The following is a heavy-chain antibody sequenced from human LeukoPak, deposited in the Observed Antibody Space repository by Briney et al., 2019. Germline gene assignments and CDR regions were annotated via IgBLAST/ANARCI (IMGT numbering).Heavy chain of an antibody. CDR3: AKSGAQYCTGGNCYFDC. CDR1: GFTFSSSW. CDR2: INSDESIT. J-gene: IGHJ4*02. D-gene: IGHD2-8*02. V-gene: IGHV3-74*01. Sequence: GGSLGLSCAASGFTFSSSWMYWVRQAPGKGLVWVSRINSDESITTYADSVKGRFTISRDNSKNTLYLRMNSLSAEDTAIYYCAKSGAQYCTGGNCYFDCWGQGTLVTVSS.